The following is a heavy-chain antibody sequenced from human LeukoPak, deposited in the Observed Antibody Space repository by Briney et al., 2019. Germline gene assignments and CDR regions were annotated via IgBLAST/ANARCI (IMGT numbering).Heavy chain of an antibody. J-gene: IGHJ4*02. V-gene: IGHV1-18*01. CDR3: ARDPGIAVAGQGDY. Sequence: GASVKVSCKPSGYTFTSYGISWVRQAPGQGLEWMGWISAYNGNTNYAQKLQGRVTMTTDTSTSTAYMELRSLRSDDTAVYYCARDPGIAVAGQGDYWGQGTLVTVSS. CDR1: GYTFTSYG. CDR2: ISAYNGNT. D-gene: IGHD6-19*01.